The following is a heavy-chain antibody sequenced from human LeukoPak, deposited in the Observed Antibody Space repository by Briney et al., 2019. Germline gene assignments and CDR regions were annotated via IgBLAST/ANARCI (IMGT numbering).Heavy chain of an antibody. D-gene: IGHD3-22*01. Sequence: PGGSLRLSCAASGFTFSSYSMNWVRQAPGKGLEWVSSISSSSCIYYADSVKGRFTISRDNARNSLYLQMNSLRAEDTAVYYCARDRGYYDSSGLDYWGQGTLVTVSS. CDR2: ISSSSCI. CDR1: GFTFSSYS. J-gene: IGHJ4*02. V-gene: IGHV3-21*01. CDR3: ARDRGYYDSSGLDY.